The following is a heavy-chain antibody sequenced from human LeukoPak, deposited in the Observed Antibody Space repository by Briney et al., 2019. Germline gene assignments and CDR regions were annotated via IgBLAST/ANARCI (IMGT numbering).Heavy chain of an antibody. Sequence: SETLSLTCTVSGGSISSGGYYWSWIRQHPGKGLEWIGYIYYSGSTYYNPSLKSRVTISVDASKNQFSLKLSSVTAADTAVYYCARIPPRLLADYWGQGTLVTVSS. D-gene: IGHD2-15*01. J-gene: IGHJ4*02. CDR1: GGSISSGGYY. CDR2: IYYSGST. V-gene: IGHV4-31*03. CDR3: ARIPPRLLADY.